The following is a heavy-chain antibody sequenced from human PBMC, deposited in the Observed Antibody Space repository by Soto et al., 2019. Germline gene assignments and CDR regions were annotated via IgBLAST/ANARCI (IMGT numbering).Heavy chain of an antibody. J-gene: IGHJ5*02. CDR2: IYHSGST. Sequence: SETLSLTCRVSDGSMNSDSSYWGWIRQPPGKGLEWIASIYHSGSTYYNPSLKSRVTISVDTSKNQFSLKLTSVTAADTAVYYCARGAATVTPGWFDPWGQGIMVTVSS. CDR3: ARGAATVTPGWFDP. D-gene: IGHD4-17*01. CDR1: DGSMNSDSSY. V-gene: IGHV4-39*07.